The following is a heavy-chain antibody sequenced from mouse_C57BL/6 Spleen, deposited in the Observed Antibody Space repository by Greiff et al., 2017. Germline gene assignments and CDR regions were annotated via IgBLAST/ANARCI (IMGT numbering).Heavy chain of an antibody. Sequence: QVQLQQSGAELVKPGASVKISYKASGYAFSSYWMNWVKQRPGKGLEWIGQIYPGDGDTNYNGKFKGKATLTADKSSSTAYMQLSSLTSEDSAVYFCARSDYSNYGFFAYWGQGTLVTVSA. CDR3: ARSDYSNYGFFAY. D-gene: IGHD2-5*01. CDR1: GYAFSSYW. V-gene: IGHV1-80*01. CDR2: IYPGDGDT. J-gene: IGHJ3*01.